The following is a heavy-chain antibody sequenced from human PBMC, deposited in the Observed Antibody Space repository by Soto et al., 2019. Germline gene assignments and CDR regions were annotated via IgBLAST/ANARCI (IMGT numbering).Heavy chain of an antibody. CDR2: IWYDGSNK. J-gene: IGHJ6*02. D-gene: IGHD1-26*01. V-gene: IGHV3-33*01. CDR1: GFTFSSYG. CDR3: AVGAANYYYYGMDV. Sequence: QVQLVESGGGVVQPGRSLRLSCAASGFTFSSYGMHWVRQAPGKGLAWVAVIWYDGSNKYYADSVKGRFTISRDNSKNTLYLQMNSLRAEDTAVYYCAVGAANYYYYGMDVWGQGTTVTVSS.